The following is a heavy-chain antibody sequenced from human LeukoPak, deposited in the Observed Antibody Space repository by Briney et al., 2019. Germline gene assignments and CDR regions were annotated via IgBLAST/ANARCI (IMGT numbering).Heavy chain of an antibody. D-gene: IGHD6-13*01. J-gene: IGHJ4*01. CDR1: GYSLTDFS. V-gene: IGHV1-24*01. CDR2: FAPEDGER. CDR3: TAGVAVSRWYYFDY. Sequence: ASVKVSCKVSGYSLTDFSINWVRQAPGKGFEWMGGFAPEDGERIYAQKFQGRVTMTEDTSADTAYMELSSLKFEDTAVYFCTAGVAVSRWYYFDYWGQGTLVTVSS.